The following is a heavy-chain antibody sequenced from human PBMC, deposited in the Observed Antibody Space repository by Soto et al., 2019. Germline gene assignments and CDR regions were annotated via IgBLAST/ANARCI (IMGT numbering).Heavy chain of an antibody. V-gene: IGHV1-69*01. CDR1: GGTFSSYA. Sequence: QVQLVQSGAEVKKPGSSVNVSCKASGGTFSSYAISWVRQAPGQGLEWMGGIIPIFGTANYAQKFQGRVTITADESTSTAYMELSSLRSEDTAVYYCAAGGIDYYGSGSYAYYFDYWGQGTLVTVSS. J-gene: IGHJ4*01. CDR3: AAGGIDYYGSGSYAYYFDY. CDR2: IIPIFGTA. D-gene: IGHD3-10*01.